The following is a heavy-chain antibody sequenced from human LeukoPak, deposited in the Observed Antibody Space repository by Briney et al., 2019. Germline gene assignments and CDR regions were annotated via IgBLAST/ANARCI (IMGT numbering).Heavy chain of an antibody. CDR2: ISPYDGDT. D-gene: IGHD2-2*01. CDR1: GYTFTTNA. CDR3: ARLRGGIYSSMDAFDI. J-gene: IGHJ3*02. V-gene: IGHV1-18*04. Sequence: ASVRVSCKASGYTFTTNAVSWVRQAPGQGLEWLAWISPYDGDTNYTPDLQGRVTLSTDTSTSTAYMELTSLRSDDTAVYYCARLRGGIYSSMDAFDIWGQGTMVTVSS.